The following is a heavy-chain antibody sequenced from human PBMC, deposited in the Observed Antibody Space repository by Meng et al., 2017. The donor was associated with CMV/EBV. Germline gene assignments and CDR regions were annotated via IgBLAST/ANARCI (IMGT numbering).Heavy chain of an antibody. CDR1: SFSGYY. D-gene: IGHD2-2*01. CDR3: ARGGHYCSSTSCSPLYYFDY. CDR2: INHSGST. V-gene: IGHV4-34*01. J-gene: IGHJ4*02. Sequence: SFSGYYWSWIRQPPGKVLEWIGEINHSGSTNYNPSLKSRVTISVDTSKNQFSLKLSSVTAADTAVYYCARGGHYCSSTSCSPLYYFDYWGQGTLVTVSS.